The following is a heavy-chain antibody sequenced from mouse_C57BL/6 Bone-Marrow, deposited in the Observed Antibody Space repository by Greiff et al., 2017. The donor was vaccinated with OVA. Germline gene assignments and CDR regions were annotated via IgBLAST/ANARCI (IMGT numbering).Heavy chain of an antibody. Sequence: VQRVESGAELVRPGASVKLSCKASGYTFTDYYISWVKQRPGPGLEWIARIYPGSGNIYYNEKFKGKATLTAEKSSSTAYMQLSSLTSDDSAVYFCARSERLRDYFDYWGQGTTLTVSS. V-gene: IGHV1-76*01. CDR2: IYPGSGNI. CDR3: ARSERLRDYFDY. CDR1: GYTFTDYY. J-gene: IGHJ2*01. D-gene: IGHD2-2*01.